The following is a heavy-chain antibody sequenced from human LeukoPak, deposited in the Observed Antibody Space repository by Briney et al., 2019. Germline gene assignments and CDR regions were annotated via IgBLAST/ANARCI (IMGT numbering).Heavy chain of an antibody. CDR1: GYSISSGYY. V-gene: IGHV4-38-2*02. Sequence: SETLSLTRTVSGYSISSGYYWGWIRQPPGKGLEWIGSIYHSGSTYYNPSLKSRVTISVDTSKNQFSLKLSSVTAADTAVYYCARDTDYYDSSGLRRGVGYNWFDPWGQGTLVTVSS. D-gene: IGHD3-22*01. J-gene: IGHJ5*02. CDR3: ARDTDYYDSSGLRRGVGYNWFDP. CDR2: IYHSGST.